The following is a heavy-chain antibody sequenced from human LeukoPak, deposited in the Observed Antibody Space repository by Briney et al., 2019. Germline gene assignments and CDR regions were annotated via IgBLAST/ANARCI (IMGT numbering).Heavy chain of an antibody. CDR3: ARDRGGSYFADAFDI. CDR2: IWSDGSNK. V-gene: IGHV3-33*01. Sequence: GGSMRLSCAASGFTFSSYGMHWVRQAPGKGLEWVAVIWSDGSNKYYADSVKGRFTISRDNSKNTLYLQMNSLRAEDTAVYYCARDRGGSYFADAFDIWGQGTMVTVSS. J-gene: IGHJ3*02. D-gene: IGHD1-26*01. CDR1: GFTFSSYG.